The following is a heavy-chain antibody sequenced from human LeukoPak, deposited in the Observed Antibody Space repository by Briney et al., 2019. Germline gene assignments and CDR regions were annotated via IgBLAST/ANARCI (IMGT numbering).Heavy chain of an antibody. J-gene: IGHJ4*01. CDR2: INWNGGST. CDR3: AREKRSDSSGYYPYYFDY. CDR1: GLTFDDYA. V-gene: IGHV3-20*01. D-gene: IGHD3-22*01. Sequence: GGSLRLSCAASGLTFDDYAMSWVRQAPGKGLEWVSGINWNGGSTGYADSVKGRFTISRDNAKNSLYLQMNSLRAEDTASYHCAREKRSDSSGYYPYYFDYWGHGTLVTVSS.